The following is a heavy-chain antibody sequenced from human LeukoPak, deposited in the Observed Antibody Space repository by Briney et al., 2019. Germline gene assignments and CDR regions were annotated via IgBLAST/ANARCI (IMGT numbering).Heavy chain of an antibody. Sequence: SSETLSLTCTVSGGSISSYYWSWIRQPPGKGLEWIGYIYYSGSTNYNPSLKSRVTISVDTSKTQFSLKLSSVTAADTAVYYCARLHYDFRSGYPYYFDYWGQGTLVTVSS. J-gene: IGHJ4*02. D-gene: IGHD3-3*01. CDR2: IYYSGST. CDR1: GGSISSYY. V-gene: IGHV4-59*08. CDR3: ARLHYDFRSGYPYYFDY.